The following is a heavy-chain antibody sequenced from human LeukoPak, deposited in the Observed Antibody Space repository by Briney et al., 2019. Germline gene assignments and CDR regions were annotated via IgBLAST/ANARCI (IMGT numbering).Heavy chain of an antibody. J-gene: IGHJ4*02. D-gene: IGHD6-19*01. CDR2: INPSGGST. CDR1: GYTFTTYY. Sequence: ASVKVSCKASGYTFTTYYMHWVRQAHGQGLEWMGIINPSGGSTSYAQKLQGRVIMTRDMSTSTVYMELNSLRSEDTAVYYCARDGVAGVYYFDYWGQGTLVTVSS. V-gene: IGHV1-46*01. CDR3: ARDGVAGVYYFDY.